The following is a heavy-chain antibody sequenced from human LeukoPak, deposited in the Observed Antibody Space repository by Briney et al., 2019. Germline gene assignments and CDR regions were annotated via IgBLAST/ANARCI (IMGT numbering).Heavy chain of an antibody. CDR2: IYYTGST. CDR3: ASNQWPSWYFDL. J-gene: IGHJ2*01. Sequence: GSLRLSCAASTFSFSEYPMGWVRQPPGKGLEWIGSIYYTGSTFDNPSLKSRVTISMDESRNQFSLKLSSVTAADTAVYYCASNQWPSWYFDLWGRGTLVTVSA. D-gene: IGHD6-19*01. CDR1: TFSFSEYP. V-gene: IGHV4-38-2*01.